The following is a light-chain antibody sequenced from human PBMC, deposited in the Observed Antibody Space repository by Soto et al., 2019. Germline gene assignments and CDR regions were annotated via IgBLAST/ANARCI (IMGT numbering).Light chain of an antibody. V-gene: IGKV1-5*01. CDR2: DAS. J-gene: IGKJ1*01. CDR1: QSISNY. Sequence: IQMTQSPSSLSASVGDRVTISCRASQSISNYLSWYQQKPGKAPKGLIFDASSLESGVPSRLSGSGSGTEFTLTIRSLQPDYFATYYCQQYNSYWTFGQGTQVDIK. CDR3: QQYNSYWT.